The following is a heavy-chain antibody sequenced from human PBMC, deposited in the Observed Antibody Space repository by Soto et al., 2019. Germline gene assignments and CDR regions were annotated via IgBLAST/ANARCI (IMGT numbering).Heavy chain of an antibody. Sequence: EVQLLESGGGLVQPGGSLRLSCAASGFTFSSYAMSWVRQAPGKGLEWVSAISGSGGSTYYADSVKGRFTISRDNSKNTLYLQMNGLSAEDTAVYYCATSITIFGVVPHYFDYWGQGTLVTVSS. CDR1: GFTFSSYA. V-gene: IGHV3-23*01. J-gene: IGHJ4*02. CDR3: ATSITIFGVVPHYFDY. CDR2: ISGSGGST. D-gene: IGHD3-3*01.